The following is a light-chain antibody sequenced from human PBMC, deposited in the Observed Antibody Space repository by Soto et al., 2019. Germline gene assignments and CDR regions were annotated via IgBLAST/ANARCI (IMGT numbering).Light chain of an antibody. V-gene: IGLV4-69*01. J-gene: IGLJ2*01. Sequence: QSVLTQSPSASASLGASVKLTCTLSSRHSRYAIAWHQQQPEKGTRHLMKVNSDGSHNKGDGIPDRFSGSSAGADRYLTIASLQSEDEADYCRHTWGAGIRVFGAGTKLTVL. CDR2: VNSDGSH. CDR3: HTWGAGIRV. CDR1: SRHSRYA.